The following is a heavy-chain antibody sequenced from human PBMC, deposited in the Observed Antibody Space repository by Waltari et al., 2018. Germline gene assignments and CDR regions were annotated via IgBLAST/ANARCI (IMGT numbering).Heavy chain of an antibody. CDR3: ASGGWGYDFWSGNWYFDL. Sequence: QVQLQESGPGLVKPSETLSLTCAVSGYSISRGYYWGWLRQPPGKGLEWIGSIYHSGRTYYNPSLKSRVTISVDTSKNQFSLKLSSVTAADTAVYYCASGGWGYDFWSGNWYFDLWGRGTLVTVSS. J-gene: IGHJ2*01. CDR2: IYHSGRT. V-gene: IGHV4-38-2*01. D-gene: IGHD3-3*01. CDR1: GYSISRGYY.